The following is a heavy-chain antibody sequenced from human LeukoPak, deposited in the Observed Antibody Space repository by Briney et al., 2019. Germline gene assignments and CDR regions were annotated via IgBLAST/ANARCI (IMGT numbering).Heavy chain of an antibody. J-gene: IGHJ4*02. Sequence: PGGSLRLSCVASGFTFRDYWMSWVRQAPGKGLEWVANINQDGSQRYSVDSLEGRFTIPRDSGKNSLYLQINSLRAEGTAGNYCARDRIWETGILTGFTHYFDSWGQGTLVTVSP. CDR2: INQDGSQR. V-gene: IGHV3-7*01. D-gene: IGHD3-9*01. CDR1: GFTFRDYW. CDR3: ARDRIWETGILTGFTHYFDS.